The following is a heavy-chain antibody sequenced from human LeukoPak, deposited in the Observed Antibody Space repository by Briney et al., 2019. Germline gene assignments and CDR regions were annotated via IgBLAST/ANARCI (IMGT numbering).Heavy chain of an antibody. D-gene: IGHD3-3*01. V-gene: IGHV3-30*02. J-gene: IGHJ4*02. CDR1: GFTFSNYG. Sequence: GGSLRLSCAASGFTFSNYGMHWVRQAPGKGLEWVALISFDGSQKYYADSVKGRFTISRDNSKNTLYLQMNSLRAEDTAVYYCAKDKGLRFLEWLHHFDYWGQGTLVTVSS. CDR3: AKDKGLRFLEWLHHFDY. CDR2: ISFDGSQK.